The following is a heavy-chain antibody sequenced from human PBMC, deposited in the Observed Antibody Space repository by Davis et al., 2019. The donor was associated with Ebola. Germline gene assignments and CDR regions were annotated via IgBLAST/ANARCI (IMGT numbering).Heavy chain of an antibody. CDR1: GFTFSSYS. Sequence: GGSLRLSCAASGFTFSSYSMNWVCHAPGKGLEWVSSLRSSSSYIHYGDSVQGRFTISRDHDKNSLYMQMNSLRVEDTAVYYCARDRGYELSPLEYWGQGTLVTVSS. J-gene: IGHJ4*02. CDR2: LRSSSSYI. CDR3: ARDRGYELSPLEY. V-gene: IGHV3-21*01. D-gene: IGHD5-12*01.